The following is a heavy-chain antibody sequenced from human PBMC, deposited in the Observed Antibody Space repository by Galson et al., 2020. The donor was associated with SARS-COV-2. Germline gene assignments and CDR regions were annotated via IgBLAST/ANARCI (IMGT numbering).Heavy chain of an antibody. CDR3: TTPEPTPLYDYVWGSYRDPIGTFDY. V-gene: IGHV3-15*01. J-gene: IGHJ4*02. Sequence: PGGSLRLSCAASGFTFSNAWMSWVRQAPGKGLEWVGRIKSKTDGGTTDYAAPVKGRFTISRDDSKNTLYLQMNSLKTEDTAVYYCTTPEPTPLYDYVWGSYRDPIGTFDYWGQGTLVTVSS. CDR1: GFTFSNAW. CDR2: IKSKTDGGTT. D-gene: IGHD3-16*02.